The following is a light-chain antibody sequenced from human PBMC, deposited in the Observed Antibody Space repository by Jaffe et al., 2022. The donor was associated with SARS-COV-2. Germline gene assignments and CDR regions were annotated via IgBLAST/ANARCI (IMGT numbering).Light chain of an antibody. Sequence: SYELTQPPSVSVSPGQTASITCSGDKLGDKYACWYQQKPGQSPVLVIYQDSKRPSGIPERFSGSNSGNTATLTISGTQAMDEADYYCQAWDSSTAREVVFGGGTKLTVL. J-gene: IGLJ2*01. CDR3: QAWDSSTAREVV. V-gene: IGLV3-1*01. CDR1: KLGDKY. CDR2: QDS.